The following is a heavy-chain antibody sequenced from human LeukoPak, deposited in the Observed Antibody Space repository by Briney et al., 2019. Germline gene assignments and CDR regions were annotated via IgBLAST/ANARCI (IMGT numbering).Heavy chain of an antibody. J-gene: IGHJ4*02. Sequence: PGGSLRLSCAASGFTFSSYAMSWVRQAPGKGLEWVSAISGSGGSTYYADSVKGRFTISRDNSKNTLYLQMNSLRAEDTAVYYCARDSSHYLGSSDYWGQGTLVTVSP. CDR2: ISGSGGST. D-gene: IGHD6-6*01. CDR1: GFTFSSYA. CDR3: ARDSSHYLGSSDY. V-gene: IGHV3-23*01.